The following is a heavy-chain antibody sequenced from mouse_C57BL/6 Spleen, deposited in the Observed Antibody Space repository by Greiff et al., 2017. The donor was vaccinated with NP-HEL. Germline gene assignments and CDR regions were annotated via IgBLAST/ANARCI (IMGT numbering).Heavy chain of an antibody. V-gene: IGHV5-6*01. D-gene: IGHD4-1*01. J-gene: IGHJ2*01. CDR1: GFTFSSYG. CDR3: ARRGETGTYFDY. CDR2: ISSGGSYT. Sequence: EVNVVESGGDLVKPGGSLKLSCAASGFTFSSYGMSWVRQTPDKRLEWVATISSGGSYTYYPDSVKGRFTISRDNAKNTLYLQMSSLKSEDTAMYYCARRGETGTYFDYWGQGTTLTVSS.